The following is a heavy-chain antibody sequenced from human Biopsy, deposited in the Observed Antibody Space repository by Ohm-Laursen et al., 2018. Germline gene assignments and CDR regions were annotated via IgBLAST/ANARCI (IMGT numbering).Heavy chain of an antibody. V-gene: IGHV4-31*11. CDR2: IRYSGNT. CDR1: GVSINTGGYY. J-gene: IGHJ4*02. CDR3: TRAGGGKIYGL. Sequence: SQTLSLTCAVSGVSINTGGYYWTWIRQHPGTGLEWIGYIRYSGNTLYNPSLKSRLTISVDTSRNQFSLKLTSVTAADTALYYCTRAGGGKIYGLWGQGTLVTVS. D-gene: IGHD3-16*01.